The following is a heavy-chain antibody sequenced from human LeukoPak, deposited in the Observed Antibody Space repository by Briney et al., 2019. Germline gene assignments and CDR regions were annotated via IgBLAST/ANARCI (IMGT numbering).Heavy chain of an antibody. CDR1: GYTFTSYD. V-gene: IGHV1-8*01. CDR3: ARSYSSSWEWFDP. CDR2: MNPNSGNT. D-gene: IGHD6-13*01. Sequence: GASVKVSCKASGYTFTSYDINWVRQATGQGLEWMGWMNPNSGNTGYAQKFQGRVTMTRNASIGTAYMELSSLRSEDTAVYYCARSYSSSWEWFDPWGQGTLVTVSS. J-gene: IGHJ5*02.